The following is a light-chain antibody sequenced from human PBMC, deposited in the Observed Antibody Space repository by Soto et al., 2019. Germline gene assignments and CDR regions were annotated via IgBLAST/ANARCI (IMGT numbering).Light chain of an antibody. CDR1: QSVSSN. J-gene: IGKJ1*01. V-gene: IGKV3-15*01. CDR2: GAS. CDR3: QQYNNWPPWT. Sequence: EIVMTQSPATLSVSPGERATLSCRASQSVSSNLAWYQQKPGQAPRLLIYGASTRATGIPVRFSGSGSGTKFTLPISSLQSEDFAVYYCQQYNNWPPWTFGRGTKVEIK.